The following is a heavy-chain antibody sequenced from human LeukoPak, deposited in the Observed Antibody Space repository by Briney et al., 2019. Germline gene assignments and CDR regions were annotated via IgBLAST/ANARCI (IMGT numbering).Heavy chain of an antibody. Sequence: SETLSHTCTVSGGSISSYYWSWIRQPPGKGLEWIGYIYYSGSTNYNPSLRSRVTISVDTSKNQFSPKLSSVTAADTAVYYCARVGVLLWFGELLPNWFDPWGQGTLVTVSS. V-gene: IGHV4-59*01. J-gene: IGHJ5*02. CDR1: GGSISSYY. CDR3: ARVGVLLWFGELLPNWFDP. D-gene: IGHD3-10*01. CDR2: IYYSGST.